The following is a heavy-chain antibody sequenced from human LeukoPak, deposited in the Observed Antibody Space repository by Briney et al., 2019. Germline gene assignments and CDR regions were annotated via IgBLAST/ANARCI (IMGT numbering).Heavy chain of an antibody. CDR3: AKRGVVVVAVYYYYYYMDV. V-gene: IGHV3-23*01. Sequence: GGSLRLSCAASGFTFSSYGMSWVRQAPGKGLEWVSAISGSGGSTYYADSVKGRFTISRDNSKNTLYLQMNSLRAEDTAVYYCAKRGVVVVAVYYYYYYMDVWGKGTTVTISS. CDR2: ISGSGGST. J-gene: IGHJ6*03. CDR1: GFTFSSYG. D-gene: IGHD2-15*01.